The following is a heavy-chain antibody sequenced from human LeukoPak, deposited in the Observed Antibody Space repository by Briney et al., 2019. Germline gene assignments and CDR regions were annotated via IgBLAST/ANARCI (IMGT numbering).Heavy chain of an antibody. CDR2: INPNSGGT. J-gene: IGHJ4*02. Sequence: ASVKVSCKASGYTFTGYHMHWVRQAPGQGLERMGWINPNSGGTNYAQKFQGRVTMTRDTSISTAYMDLSRLRSDDTAVYYCARGVEGYSGYDAFDYWGQGTLVTVSS. V-gene: IGHV1-2*02. CDR3: ARGVEGYSGYDAFDY. CDR1: GYTFTGYH. D-gene: IGHD5-12*01.